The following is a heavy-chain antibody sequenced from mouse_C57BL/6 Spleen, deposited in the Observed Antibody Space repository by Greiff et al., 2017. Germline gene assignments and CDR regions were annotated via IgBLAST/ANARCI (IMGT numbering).Heavy chain of an antibody. CDR1: GFTFSNYW. CDR2: IRLKSDNYAT. D-gene: IGHD1-1*01. CDR3: TGPLLLRGFAY. J-gene: IGHJ3*01. Sequence: EVKVVESGGGLVQPGGSMKLSCVASGFTFSNYWMNWVRQSPEKGLEWVAQIRLKSDNYATHYAESVKGRFTISRDDSKSSVYLQMNNLRAEDTGIYYCTGPLLLRGFAYWGQGTLVTVSA. V-gene: IGHV6-3*01.